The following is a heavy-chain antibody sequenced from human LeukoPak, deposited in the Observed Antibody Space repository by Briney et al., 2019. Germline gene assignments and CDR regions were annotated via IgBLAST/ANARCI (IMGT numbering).Heavy chain of an antibody. CDR1: GYTFTSYG. D-gene: IGHD3-22*01. CDR2: ISAYNGNT. CDR3: ATRVTYYYDNSDLIDY. Sequence: ASVKVSCKASGYTFTSYGISWVRQAPGQGLEWMGWISAYNGNTNYAQKLQGRVTMTTDTSTSTAYMELRSLRSDDTAVYYCATRVTYYYDNSDLIDYWGQGTLVTVSS. V-gene: IGHV1-18*01. J-gene: IGHJ4*02.